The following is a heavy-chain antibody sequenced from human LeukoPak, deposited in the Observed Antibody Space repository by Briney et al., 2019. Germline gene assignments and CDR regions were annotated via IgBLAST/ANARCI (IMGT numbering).Heavy chain of an antibody. J-gene: IGHJ4*02. V-gene: IGHV1-8*01. CDR3: ARGVSHYYDSSGSELDY. CDR2: MNPNSGNT. D-gene: IGHD3-22*01. Sequence: ASVKASCKASGYTFTSYDINWVRQATGQGLEWMGWMNPNSGNTGYAQKFQGRVTMTRNTSISTAYMELSSLRSEDTAVYYCARGVSHYYDSSGSELDYWGQGTLVTVSS. CDR1: GYTFTSYD.